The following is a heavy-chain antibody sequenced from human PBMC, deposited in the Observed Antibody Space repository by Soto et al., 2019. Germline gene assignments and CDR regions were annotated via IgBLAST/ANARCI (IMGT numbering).Heavy chain of an antibody. J-gene: IGHJ6*03. CDR1: GYTLTSNY. CDR2: INPSGGST. CDR3: AASLPAAFYYYYMDV. V-gene: IGHV1-46*01. Sequence: ASVKVSCKASGYTLTSNYMHWVRQAPGQGLEWLGIINPSGGSTSSAQKFQGRVTMTRDTSTSTVYMELSSLRSEDTAVYYCAASLPAAFYYYYMDVWGKGTTVTVSS. D-gene: IGHD2-2*01.